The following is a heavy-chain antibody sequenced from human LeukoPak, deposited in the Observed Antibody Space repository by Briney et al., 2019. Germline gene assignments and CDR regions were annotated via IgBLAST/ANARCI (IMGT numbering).Heavy chain of an antibody. CDR2: IYHSSST. CDR3: ARHTSGWYDY. D-gene: IGHD6-19*01. Sequence: SETLSLTCAVFGGSVSSPAWWTWVRQPPGKGLEWIGEIYHSSSTSYNPSLKSRVTLSIDKSKNQFSLKVTTVTAADTAVYYCARHTSGWYDYWGQGTLVTVSS. CDR1: GGSVSSPAW. J-gene: IGHJ4*02. V-gene: IGHV4-4*02.